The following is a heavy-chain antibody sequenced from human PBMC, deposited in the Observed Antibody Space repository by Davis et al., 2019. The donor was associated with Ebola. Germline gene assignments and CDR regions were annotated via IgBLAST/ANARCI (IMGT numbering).Heavy chain of an antibody. D-gene: IGHD6-13*01. CDR2: IYYSGTT. CDR1: GGSISSGGYY. J-gene: IGHJ5*02. Sequence: MPSETLSLTCSVAGGSISSGGYYWNWIRQHPGEGLEWIGIIYYSGTTHYNPSLKSRVIISRDTSKNQFSLKLSSVTAADTAVYYCARDDSSSWPLTGALDPWGQGTLVTVSS. CDR3: ARDDSSSWPLTGALDP. V-gene: IGHV4-31*03.